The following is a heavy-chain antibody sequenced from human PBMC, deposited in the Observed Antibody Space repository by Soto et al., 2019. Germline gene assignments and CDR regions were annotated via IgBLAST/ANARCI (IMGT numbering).Heavy chain of an antibody. J-gene: IGHJ4*02. CDR2: ISYDGSNK. CDR1: GFTFSSYG. D-gene: IGHD3-10*01. V-gene: IGHV3-30*18. Sequence: QVQLVESGGGVVQPGRSLRLSCAASGFTFSSYGMHWVRQAPGKVLEWVAVISYDGSNKYYADSVKGRFTISRDNSKNTLYLQMNSLRAEDTAVYYCAKGEWGSGSYYYFDYRGQGTLVTVSS. CDR3: AKGEWGSGSYYYFDY.